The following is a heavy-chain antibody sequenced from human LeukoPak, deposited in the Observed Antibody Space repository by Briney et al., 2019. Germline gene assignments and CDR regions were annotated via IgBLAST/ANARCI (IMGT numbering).Heavy chain of an antibody. Sequence: GESLKISCKGSGYSLTSYWIGWVRQMPGKGLEWMGIIYPGDSDTRYSPSFQGQVTISADKSISTAYLQWSSLKASDTAMYYCARVEMATITAYYFDYWGQGTLVTVSS. D-gene: IGHD5-24*01. V-gene: IGHV5-51*01. CDR3: ARVEMATITAYYFDY. CDR2: IYPGDSDT. CDR1: GYSLTSYW. J-gene: IGHJ4*02.